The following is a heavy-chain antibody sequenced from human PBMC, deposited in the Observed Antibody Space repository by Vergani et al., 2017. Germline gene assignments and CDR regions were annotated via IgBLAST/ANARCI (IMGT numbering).Heavy chain of an antibody. CDR1: GFTFSSYE. CDR3: ASSRTYYYDSSHRPDLFDY. V-gene: IGHV3-48*03. D-gene: IGHD3-22*01. J-gene: IGHJ4*02. Sequence: EVQLVESGGGLVQPGGSLRLSCAASGFTFSSYEMHWVRQAPGKGLEWVSYISSSGSSLYYADSMKGRFTISRDNAQNSLFLKMNSLRAEDTAVYYCASSRTYYYDSSHRPDLFDYWGQGTLVTVSS. CDR2: ISSSGSSL.